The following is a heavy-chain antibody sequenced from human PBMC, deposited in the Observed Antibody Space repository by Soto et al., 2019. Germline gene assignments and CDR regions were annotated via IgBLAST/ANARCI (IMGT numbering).Heavy chain of an antibody. V-gene: IGHV3-30*03. Sequence: QVQLVESGGGVVQPGGSLRLSCVASGFTFSTYGMHWVRQAPGKGLEWVAVISHDESHKFYADSVQGQFTISRDNSKNTLYLEMNSLRTDDTAVYYCARDGAVTDTFDRWGQGTLVTVSS. J-gene: IGHJ4*02. CDR1: GFTFSTYG. CDR2: ISHDESHK. D-gene: IGHD6-19*01. CDR3: ARDGAVTDTFDR.